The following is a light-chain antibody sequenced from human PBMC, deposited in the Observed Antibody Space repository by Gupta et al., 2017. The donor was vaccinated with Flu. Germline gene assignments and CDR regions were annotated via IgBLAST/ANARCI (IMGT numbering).Light chain of an antibody. Sequence: DIQMTQSPSSLSASVGDRVTITCRASQGISTSLAWYQQKPGQVPKLLIYAASTVQSGVPSRFIGSGSGTDFTLTINSRQPEDVASYYCQDEDSGFVTFGHGTKVDI. V-gene: IGKV1-27*01. J-gene: IGKJ3*01. CDR3: QDEDSGFVT. CDR2: AAS. CDR1: QGISTS.